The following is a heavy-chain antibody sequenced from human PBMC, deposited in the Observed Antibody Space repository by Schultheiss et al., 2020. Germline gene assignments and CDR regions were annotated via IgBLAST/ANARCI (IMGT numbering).Heavy chain of an antibody. CDR1: GFTFSNYW. CDR3: ARLRWYCSSTSCAFDY. Sequence: GGSLRLSCAASGFTFSNYWMHWVRQAPGKGLVWVSRINSDGSSTSYADSVKGRFTISRDNAKNSLYLQMNSLRAEDTAVYYCARLRWYCSSTSCAFDYWGQGTLVTVSS. J-gene: IGHJ4*02. D-gene: IGHD2-2*01. V-gene: IGHV3-74*01. CDR2: INSDGSST.